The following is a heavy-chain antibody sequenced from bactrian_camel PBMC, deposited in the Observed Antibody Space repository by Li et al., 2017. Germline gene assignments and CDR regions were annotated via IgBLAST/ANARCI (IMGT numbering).Heavy chain of an antibody. CDR2: ISSDGST. D-gene: IGHD5*01. CDR1: GRSISRTC. J-gene: IGHJ4*01. V-gene: IGHV3S57*01. CDR3: ANWGFSD. Sequence: HVQLVESGGGSVQAGGSLRLSCVASGRSISRTCMGWYRQAPGNECELVSTISSDGSTYYADSEKGRFTISQDNAKNTVYLQMNSLKSEETALYYRANWGFSDWGQGTQVTVS.